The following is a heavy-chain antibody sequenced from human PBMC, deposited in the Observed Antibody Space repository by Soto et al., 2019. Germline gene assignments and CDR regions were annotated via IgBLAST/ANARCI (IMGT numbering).Heavy chain of an antibody. J-gene: IGHJ4*02. CDR1: GFTFSSYS. CDR2: ISSSSSTI. D-gene: IGHD3-10*01. V-gene: IGHV3-48*01. CDR3: ARELGWFGELFLDY. Sequence: EVQLVESGGGLVQPGGSLRLSCAASGFTFSSYSMNWVRQAPGKGLEWVSYISSSSSTIYYADSVKGRFTISRDNAKNSLYLQMNSLRAEDTAVYYCARELGWFGELFLDYWGQGTLVTVSS.